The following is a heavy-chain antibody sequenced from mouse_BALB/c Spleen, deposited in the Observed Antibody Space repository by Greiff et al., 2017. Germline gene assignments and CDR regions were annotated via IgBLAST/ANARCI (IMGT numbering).Heavy chain of an antibody. D-gene: IGHD3-1*01. Sequence: EVQLVESGGGLVKPGGSLKLSCAASGFTFSDYYMYWVRQTPEKRLEWVATISDGGSYTYYPDSVKGRFTISRDNAKNNLYLQMSSLKSEDTAMYYCARDRGLYFDVWGAGTTVTVSS. CDR1: GFTFSDYY. J-gene: IGHJ1*01. CDR3: ARDRGLYFDV. V-gene: IGHV5-4*02. CDR2: ISDGGSYT.